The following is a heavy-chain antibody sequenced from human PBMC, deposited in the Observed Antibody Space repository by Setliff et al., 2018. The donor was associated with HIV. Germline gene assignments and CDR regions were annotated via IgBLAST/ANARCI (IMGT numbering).Heavy chain of an antibody. CDR2: IISMFGTA. CDR3: ARDREAEGDAFDI. J-gene: IGHJ3*02. Sequence: SVKVSCKASGGTFSRDAISWVRQAPGQGLEWMGGIISMFGTANYAQKFQGRVTITADESTNTAYMELSSLRSEDTAVYYCARDREAEGDAFDIWGQGTMVTVS. D-gene: IGHD3-10*01. V-gene: IGHV1-69*13. CDR1: GGTFSRDA.